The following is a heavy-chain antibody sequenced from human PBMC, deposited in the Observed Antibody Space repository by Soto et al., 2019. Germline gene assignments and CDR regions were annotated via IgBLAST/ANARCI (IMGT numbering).Heavy chain of an antibody. CDR1: GFAFSDYA. J-gene: IGHJ6*02. V-gene: IGHV3-23*01. D-gene: IGHD3-10*01. CDR2: LDGAGGST. CDR3: AAPRDEYGSGVSWFTYGMDI. Sequence: GGSLRLSCLASGFAFSDYAMTWVRHVPGRGLEWVASLDGAGGSTYYADSVRGRFTISRDNSQNTLFLQMKRLTVDDTAIYYCAAPRDEYGSGVSWFTYGMDIWGQGTTVTVSS.